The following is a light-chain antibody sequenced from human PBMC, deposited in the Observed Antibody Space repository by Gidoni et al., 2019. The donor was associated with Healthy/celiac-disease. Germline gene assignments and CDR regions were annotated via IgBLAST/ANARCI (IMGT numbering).Light chain of an antibody. Sequence: QSALTQPASVSGSPGQSITISCTGTSSDVGGYNYVSWYQQHPGKAPKLMIYDVSNRPSGVSNRFSGLQAEDEADYYCSSYTSSSTLPVFGGGTKLTVL. CDR3: SSYTSSSTLPV. CDR2: DVS. V-gene: IGLV2-14*01. J-gene: IGLJ2*01. CDR1: SSDVGGYNY.